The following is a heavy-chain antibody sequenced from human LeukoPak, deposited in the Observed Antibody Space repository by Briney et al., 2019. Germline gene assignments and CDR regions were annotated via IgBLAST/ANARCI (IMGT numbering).Heavy chain of an antibody. Sequence: ASVKVSFKASGYTFTSYDINWVRQATGQGLEWMGWMNPNSGNTGYAQKFPGRVTMTRNTSISTAYMELSSLRSEDTAVYYCARGVLGYCSSTSCYLPLGYWGQGTLVTVSS. CDR3: ARGVLGYCSSTSCYLPLGY. J-gene: IGHJ4*02. CDR2: MNPNSGNT. V-gene: IGHV1-8*01. CDR1: GYTFTSYD. D-gene: IGHD2-2*01.